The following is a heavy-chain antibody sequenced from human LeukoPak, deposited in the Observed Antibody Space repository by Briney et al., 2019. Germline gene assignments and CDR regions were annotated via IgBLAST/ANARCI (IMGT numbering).Heavy chain of an antibody. Sequence: GGSLRLSCAASGFTFSSYAMSWVRQAPGEGLEWVSAISGSGGSTYYADSVKGRFTISRDNSKNTLYVQMNSLRAEDTAVYYCAGRKWIQLWLFDYWGQGTLVTVSS. CDR3: AGRKWIQLWLFDY. CDR2: ISGSGGST. CDR1: GFTFSSYA. J-gene: IGHJ4*02. V-gene: IGHV3-23*01. D-gene: IGHD5-18*01.